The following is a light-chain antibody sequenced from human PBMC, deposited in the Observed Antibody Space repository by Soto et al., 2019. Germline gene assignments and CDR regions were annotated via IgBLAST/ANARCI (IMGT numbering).Light chain of an antibody. Sequence: QSALTQPPSASGSPGQSVTISCTGTSSDVGGYNYVSWYQQHPGKAPKLIIHEVSKWPSGIPDRFSGSKSGNTASLTVSGLQAEDEADYYCNAYAGSNNWVFGGGTKLTVL. J-gene: IGLJ3*02. CDR3: NAYAGSNNWV. CDR2: EVS. V-gene: IGLV2-8*01. CDR1: SSDVGGYNY.